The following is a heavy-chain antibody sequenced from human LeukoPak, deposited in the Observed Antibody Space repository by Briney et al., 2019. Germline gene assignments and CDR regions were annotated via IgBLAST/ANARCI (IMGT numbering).Heavy chain of an antibody. CDR2: ISYDGSNK. V-gene: IGHV3-30*18. J-gene: IGHJ4*02. CDR3: AKDVGSGSLTNFDY. D-gene: IGHD1-26*01. Sequence: SGGSLRLSCAASGFTFSSYGMHWVRQAPGKGLEWVAVISYDGSNKYYADSVKGRFTISRDNSKNTLYLQMNSLRAEDTAVYYCAKDVGSGSLTNFDYWGQGTLVTVSS. CDR1: GFTFSSYG.